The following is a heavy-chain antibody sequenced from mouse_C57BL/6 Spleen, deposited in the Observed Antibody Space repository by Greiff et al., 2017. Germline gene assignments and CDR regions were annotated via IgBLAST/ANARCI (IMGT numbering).Heavy chain of an antibody. CDR1: GYTFTSSG. CDR3: AREELERADY. CDR2: IYPRSGNT. V-gene: IGHV1-81*01. Sequence: VKLVESGAELARPGASVKLSCKASGYTFTSSGISWVKQRTGQGLEWIGEIYPRSGNTYYNEKFKGKATLTADKSSSAAYMELRSLTSADSAVYFCAREELERADYWGQGTTLTVSS. J-gene: IGHJ2*01. D-gene: IGHD4-1*01.